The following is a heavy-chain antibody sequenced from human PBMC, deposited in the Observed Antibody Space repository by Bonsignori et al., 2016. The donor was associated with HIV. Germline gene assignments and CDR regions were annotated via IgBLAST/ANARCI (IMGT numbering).Heavy chain of an antibody. Sequence: GSLRLSCAVYGGSFSAYYWTWIRQPPGKGLEWIGEINHSGSTNYSPSLNSRVTISVDTSKNQFSLKLSSVTAADTAVYYCARGGRRDYYSRSDYYYYYMDVWGKGTTVTVSS. D-gene: IGHD4-17*01. J-gene: IGHJ6*03. CDR2: INHSGST. CDR1: GGSFSAYY. V-gene: IGHV4-34*01. CDR3: ARGGRRDYYSRSDYYYYYMDV.